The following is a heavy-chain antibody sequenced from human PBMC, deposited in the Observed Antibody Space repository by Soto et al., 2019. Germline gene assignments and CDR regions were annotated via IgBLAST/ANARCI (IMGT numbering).Heavy chain of an antibody. CDR3: AKGISGYCSSPSCPERAYYDYALDV. CDR2: ISFDGSNK. Sequence: QVQLVESGGGVVQPGMSLRLSCAASAFSFGSFGVHWVRQAPGKGLEWVALISFDGSNKYYADSVKGRFTISRDNSKKKLFLQINSLRDEDTAVYYCAKGISGYCSSPSCPERAYYDYALDVWGQGTTVTVSS. J-gene: IGHJ6*02. V-gene: IGHV3-30*18. D-gene: IGHD2-2*01. CDR1: AFSFGSFG.